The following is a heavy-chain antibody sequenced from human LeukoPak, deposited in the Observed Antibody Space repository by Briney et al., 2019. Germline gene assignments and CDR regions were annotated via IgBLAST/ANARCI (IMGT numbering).Heavy chain of an antibody. Sequence: AGGSLRLSCAASDSTFSSFSMRWDRQAPGKGLFWVAAISSRSAHIYYADSVKGRFTISRDNAKKSLYLEMNNLRADDTAVYYCARDRSTSRYYHGMDVWGPGTTVIVSS. CDR2: ISSRSAHI. CDR3: ARDRSTSRYYHGMDV. J-gene: IGHJ6*02. V-gene: IGHV3-21*01. D-gene: IGHD2-2*01. CDR1: DSTFSSFS.